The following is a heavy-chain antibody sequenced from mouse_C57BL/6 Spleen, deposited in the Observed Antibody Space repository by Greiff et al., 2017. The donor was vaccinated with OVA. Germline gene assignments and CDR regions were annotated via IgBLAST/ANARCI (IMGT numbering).Heavy chain of an antibody. CDR2: ISYDGSN. D-gene: IGHD2-4*01. V-gene: IGHV3-6*01. Sequence: DVHLVESGPGLVKPSQSLSLSCSVSGYSITSGYYWNWIRQFPGNKLEWMGYISYDGSNNYNPSLKNRISITRDTSKNQFFLKLNSVTTEDTATYYCARCLYDYGVFAYWGQGTLVTVSA. J-gene: IGHJ3*01. CDR1: GYSITSGYY. CDR3: ARCLYDYGVFAY.